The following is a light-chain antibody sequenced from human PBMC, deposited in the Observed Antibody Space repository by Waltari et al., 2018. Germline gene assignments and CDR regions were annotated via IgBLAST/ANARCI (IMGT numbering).Light chain of an antibody. CDR1: QSLLYSSNNKNS. J-gene: IGKJ3*01. Sequence: IVMTQSPDSLAVSLGERDTLNCKSSQSLLYSSNNKNSLAWYQQKPGQPPKLLIYWASTRESGVPERFSGSGSGTEFTLTISSLQAEDVAVYYCQQYYITPPVTFGPGIKVDIK. V-gene: IGKV4-1*01. CDR2: WAS. CDR3: QQYYITPPVT.